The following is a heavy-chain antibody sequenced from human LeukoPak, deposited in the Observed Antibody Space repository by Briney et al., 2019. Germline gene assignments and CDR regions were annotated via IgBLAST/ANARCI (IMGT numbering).Heavy chain of an antibody. J-gene: IGHJ4*02. CDR3: VKGLVGATRGGFDY. V-gene: IGHV3-23*01. D-gene: IGHD1-26*01. CDR1: GFTFSSYA. Sequence: GGSLRLSCAASGFTFSSYAMSWVRQAPGKGLEWVSAISGSGGSTYYADSVKGRFTISRDNSKNTLYLQMSSLRAEDTAVYYCVKGLVGATRGGFDYWGQGTLVTISS. CDR2: ISGSGGST.